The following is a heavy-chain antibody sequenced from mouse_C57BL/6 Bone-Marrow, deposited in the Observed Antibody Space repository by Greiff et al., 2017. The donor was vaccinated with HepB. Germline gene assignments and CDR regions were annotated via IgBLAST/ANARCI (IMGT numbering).Heavy chain of an antibody. D-gene: IGHD1-1*01. CDR3: ARSDYYGSPYYFDY. CDR2: IYPGDGDT. Sequence: QVQLQQSGAELVKPGASVKISCKASGYAFSSYWMNWVKQRPGKGLEWIGQIYPGDGDTNYNGKFKGKATLTADKSSSTAYMQLSSLTSEDSAVYFCARSDYYGSPYYFDYWGQGTTLTVSS. J-gene: IGHJ2*01. CDR1: GYAFSSYW. V-gene: IGHV1-80*01.